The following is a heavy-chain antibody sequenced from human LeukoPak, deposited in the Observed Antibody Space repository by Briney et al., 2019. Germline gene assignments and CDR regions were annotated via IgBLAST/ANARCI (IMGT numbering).Heavy chain of an antibody. CDR3: ATVGQYYYDSSGYSFDY. CDR1: GGTFSSYA. Sequence: ASVKVSCKASGGTFSSYAISWVRQAPGQGLEWMGGIIPIFGTANYAQKFQGRVTITTDESTSTAYMELSSLRSEDTAVYYCATVGQYYYDSSGYSFDYWGQGTLVTVSS. J-gene: IGHJ4*02. D-gene: IGHD3-22*01. V-gene: IGHV1-69*05. CDR2: IIPIFGTA.